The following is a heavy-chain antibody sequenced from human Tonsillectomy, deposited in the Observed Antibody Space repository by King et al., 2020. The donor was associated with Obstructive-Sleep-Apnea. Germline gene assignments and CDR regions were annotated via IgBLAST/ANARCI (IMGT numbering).Heavy chain of an antibody. V-gene: IGHV3-30*18. CDR3: AKDLTAGYRDYYGMTV. Sequence: VQLVESGGGEVQPGRSLRLSCAASGFTFNRYDMHWVRQAPGKGLEWAAVISFDGGNKYYADSVKGRFSISRDSSKNTMDLQMNSLRADDTAVYYCAKDLTAGYRDYYGMTVWGQGTTVTVSS. J-gene: IGHJ6*02. CDR1: GFTFNRYD. CDR2: ISFDGGNK. D-gene: IGHD3-16*02.